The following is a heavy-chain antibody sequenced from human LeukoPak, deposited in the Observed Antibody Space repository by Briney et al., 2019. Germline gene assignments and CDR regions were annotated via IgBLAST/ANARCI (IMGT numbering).Heavy chain of an antibody. Sequence: SETLSLTCTVSGYSISSGYYWGWIRQPPGKGLEWIGSIYHSGSTYYNPSLKSRVTISVDTSKNQFSLKLSSVTAADTAVYYCARDLGGCSSTSCYEGRAFDIWGQGTMVTVSS. J-gene: IGHJ3*02. CDR1: GYSISSGYY. CDR2: IYHSGST. CDR3: ARDLGGCSSTSCYEGRAFDI. D-gene: IGHD2-2*01. V-gene: IGHV4-38-2*02.